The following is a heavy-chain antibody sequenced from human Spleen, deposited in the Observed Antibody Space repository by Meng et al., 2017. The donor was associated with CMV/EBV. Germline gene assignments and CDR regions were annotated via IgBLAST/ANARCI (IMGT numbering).Heavy chain of an antibody. J-gene: IGHJ4*02. V-gene: IGHV4-39*01. Sequence: QLTLYGSGPWLFNPSQPRRVTSYACGASTSSNGYYWDWCRHPPGKGLEWIGAIYHSGGTSSTPSLPRRVTMFVHTPKNQFSLMLPSVIDTDTAVYYCARRRGGSGRDCWGQGTLVTVSS. CDR1: GASTSSNGYY. D-gene: IGHD3-10*01. CDR3: ARRRGGSGRDC. CDR2: IYHSGGT.